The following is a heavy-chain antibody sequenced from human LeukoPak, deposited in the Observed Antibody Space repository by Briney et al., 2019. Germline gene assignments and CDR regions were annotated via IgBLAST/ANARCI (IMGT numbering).Heavy chain of an antibody. CDR2: IKSKTDGGTT. J-gene: IGHJ3*02. CDR1: GFTFSNAW. CDR3: TAYDFWSAERAFDI. D-gene: IGHD3-3*01. V-gene: IGHV3-15*01. Sequence: GGSLRLSCAASGFTFSNAWMSWVRQAPGKGLEWVGRIKSKTDGGTTDYAAPVRGRFTISRDDSKNTLYLQMNSLKTEDTAVYYCTAYDFWSAERAFDIWDQGTMVTVSS.